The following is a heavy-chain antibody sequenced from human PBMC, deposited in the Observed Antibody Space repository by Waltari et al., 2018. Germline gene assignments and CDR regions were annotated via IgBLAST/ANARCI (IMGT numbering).Heavy chain of an antibody. CDR3: ARGHNPHYYGSGSQGGDAFDI. Sequence: QVQLQQWGAGLLKPSETLSLTCAVYGGSFSGSYWSWIRQPPGKGLGWIGEINHSGSTNYNPSLKSRVTISVDTSKNQCSLKLSSVTAADTAVYYCARGHNPHYYGSGSQGGDAFDIWGQGTMVTVSS. CDR2: INHSGST. CDR1: GGSFSGSY. D-gene: IGHD3-10*01. V-gene: IGHV4-34*01. J-gene: IGHJ3*02.